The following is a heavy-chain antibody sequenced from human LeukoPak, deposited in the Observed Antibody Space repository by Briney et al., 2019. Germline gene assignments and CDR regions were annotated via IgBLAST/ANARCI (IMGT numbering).Heavy chain of an antibody. CDR2: IYSGGST. J-gene: IGHJ4*02. D-gene: IGHD4-23*01. Sequence: GGSLRLSCAASGFTVSSNYMSWVRQAPGKGLEWVSVIYSGGSTYYADSVKGRFTISRDNSKNTLYLQMNSLRAEDTAVYYCASSSFYGGNSGGLDYWGQGTLVTVSS. V-gene: IGHV3-53*01. CDR3: ASSSFYGGNSGGLDY. CDR1: GFTVSSNY.